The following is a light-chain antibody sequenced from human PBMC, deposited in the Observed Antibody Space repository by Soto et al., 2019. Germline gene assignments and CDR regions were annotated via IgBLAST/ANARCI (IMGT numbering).Light chain of an antibody. CDR2: EVS. CDR1: SSDVGGSNF. CDR3: SSYTSRSTYV. Sequence: QSALTQPASVSGSPGQSITISCTGTSSDVGGSNFVSWYQQHPNKAPKVVIYEVSNRPSGVSNRFSASKSGNTASLTISGLQAEDEADYYCSSYTSRSTYVFGTGTKLTVL. V-gene: IGLV2-14*01. J-gene: IGLJ1*01.